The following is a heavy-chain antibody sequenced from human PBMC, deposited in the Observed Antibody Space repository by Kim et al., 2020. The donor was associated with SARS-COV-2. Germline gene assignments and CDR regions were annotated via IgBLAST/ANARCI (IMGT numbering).Heavy chain of an antibody. V-gene: IGHV4-39*01. CDR2: IYYSGST. Sequence: SETLSLTCTVSGGSISSSSYYWGWIRQPPGKGLEWIGSIYYSGSTYYNPSLKSRVTISVDTSKNQFSLKLSSVTAADTAVYYCARQGELLGRMRAFYIWGQGTIVTVSS. D-gene: IGHD1-26*01. CDR3: ARQGELLGRMRAFYI. J-gene: IGHJ3*02. CDR1: GGSISSSSYY.